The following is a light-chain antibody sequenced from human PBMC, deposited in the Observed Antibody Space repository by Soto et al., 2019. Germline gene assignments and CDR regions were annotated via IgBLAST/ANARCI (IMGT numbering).Light chain of an antibody. Sequence: QSALAQPPSASGSPGQSVTITCTGTNSDVGTYNYVSWYQHHPGKAPKLMIYEGSKRPSGVSNRFSGSKSGNTASLTISGLQAEDEADYYCCSYAGSSTWVFGGGTKLTVL. CDR2: EGS. J-gene: IGLJ3*02. CDR1: NSDVGTYNY. CDR3: CSYAGSSTWV. V-gene: IGLV2-23*01.